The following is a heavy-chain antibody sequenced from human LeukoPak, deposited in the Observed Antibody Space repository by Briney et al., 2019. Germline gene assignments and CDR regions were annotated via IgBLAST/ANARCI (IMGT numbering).Heavy chain of an antibody. V-gene: IGHV4-59*01. D-gene: IGHD6-19*01. J-gene: IGHJ3*02. CDR1: GGSISSYY. CDR3: ARVRRYTSRPDAFDI. CDR2: IHYSEST. Sequence: PSETLSLTCTVSGGSISSYYWSWIRQPPGKGLEWIGFIHYSESTNYNPSLKSRVTISVDTSKNQFSLQLTSVTAADTAVYYCARVRRYTSRPDAFDIWGQGTVVTVPS.